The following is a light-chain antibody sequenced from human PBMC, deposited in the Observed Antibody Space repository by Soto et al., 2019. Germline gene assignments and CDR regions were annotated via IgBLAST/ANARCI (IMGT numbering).Light chain of an antibody. CDR3: QQRSNWAVT. CDR1: QSVHSY. CDR2: DAS. J-gene: IGKJ4*01. Sequence: EIALTQSPATLSLSPGDRATLFCRASQSVHSYLAWYRLKPGQAPRLLIYDASNRATGIPARLSGSGSGRDFILTISSLEPEDFAVYYCQQRSNWAVTFGGGTRVEIK. V-gene: IGKV3-11*02.